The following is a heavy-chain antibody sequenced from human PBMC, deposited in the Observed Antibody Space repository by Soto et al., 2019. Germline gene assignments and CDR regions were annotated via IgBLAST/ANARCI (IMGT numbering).Heavy chain of an antibody. D-gene: IGHD5-12*01. CDR1: GDSISPSY. V-gene: IGHV4-59*01. CDR3: GYSRRWFDP. J-gene: IGHJ5*02. CDR2: IHHSGKA. Sequence: SETLSLTCAVSGDSISPSYWTWVRQSPGKGLEWIGEIHHSGKAHYSPSLRSRVTMSVDTSKNLFSLKLTSMTAADTAVSGGGYSRRWFDPWGQGTLVTVSS.